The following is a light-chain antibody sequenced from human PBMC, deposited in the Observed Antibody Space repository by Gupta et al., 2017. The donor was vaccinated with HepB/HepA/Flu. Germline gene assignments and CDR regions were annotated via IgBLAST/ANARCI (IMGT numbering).Light chain of an antibody. CDR1: QSVSSD. Sequence: EIVMTQSPATLSVSPGERATLSCRASQSVSSDLAWYKQKPGQAPRLLIYGASTRATGITVRFSGSGSGIKLTLTSSSRQYVAFAVYYCQRNKNWPPFTFGRGTKVEIK. V-gene: IGKV3-15*01. CDR3: QRNKNWPPFT. CDR2: GAS. J-gene: IGKJ4*01.